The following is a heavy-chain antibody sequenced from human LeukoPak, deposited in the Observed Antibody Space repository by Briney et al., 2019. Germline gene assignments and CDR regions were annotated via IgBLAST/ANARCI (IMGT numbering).Heavy chain of an antibody. CDR1: GYTFTSYG. J-gene: IGHJ6*02. CDR3: ARVSHYYGSGCYYKYYYYYGMDV. CDR2: ISAYNGNT. D-gene: IGHD3-10*01. V-gene: IGHV1-18*01. Sequence: ASVKVSCKASGYTFTSYGISWVRQAPGQGLEWMGWISAYNGNTNYAQKLQGRVTMTTDTSTSTAYMELRSLRSDDTAVYYCARVSHYYGSGCYYKYYYYYGMDVWGQGTTVTVSS.